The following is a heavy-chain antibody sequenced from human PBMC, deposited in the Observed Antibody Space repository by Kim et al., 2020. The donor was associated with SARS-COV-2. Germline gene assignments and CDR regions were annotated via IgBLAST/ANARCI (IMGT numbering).Heavy chain of an antibody. Sequence: TSARTNYNPSLLSRVTMSVDMSKNKFSLRLSSVTAADTAVYYCASALGHWGQGTLVTVSS. V-gene: IGHV4-4*07. CDR2: TSART. J-gene: IGHJ4*02. CDR3: ASALGH. D-gene: IGHD3-16*02.